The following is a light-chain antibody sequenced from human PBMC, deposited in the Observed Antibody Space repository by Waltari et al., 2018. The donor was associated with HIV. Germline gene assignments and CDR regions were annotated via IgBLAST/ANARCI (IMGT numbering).Light chain of an antibody. V-gene: IGKV3-20*01. CDR1: QSVSSTY. Sequence: EIVLTQSPGTLSLSPGERATLSCRASQSVSSTYLAWYQHKPGQAPRLHIYGASSRATGIPDRFSGSGSGTDFTRTITRLEPEDFAIYYCQQDGSSPQTFGQGTKVEI. J-gene: IGKJ1*01. CDR3: QQDGSSPQT. CDR2: GAS.